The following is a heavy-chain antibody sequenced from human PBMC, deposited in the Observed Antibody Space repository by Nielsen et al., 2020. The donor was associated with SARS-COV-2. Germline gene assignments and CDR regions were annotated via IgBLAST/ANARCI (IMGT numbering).Heavy chain of an antibody. CDR2: ISGSGGST. CDR3: ARDRTAAQYYYYGMDV. D-gene: IGHD6-25*01. Sequence: WIRQPPGKGLEWVSAISGSGGSTYYADSVKGRFTISRDNSKNTLYLQMNSLRAEDTAVYYCARDRTAAQYYYYGMDVWGQGTTVTVSS. V-gene: IGHV3-23*01. J-gene: IGHJ6*02.